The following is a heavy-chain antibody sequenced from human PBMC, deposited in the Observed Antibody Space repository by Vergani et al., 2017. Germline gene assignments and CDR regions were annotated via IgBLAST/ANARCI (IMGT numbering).Heavy chain of an antibody. D-gene: IGHD3-22*01. CDR1: GLYFSGFS. CDR3: AKSASYYDSSGYYYFDY. CDR2: ISYDGSYK. Sequence: QFRLVQSGGGVVQPGRSLTLPCVDSGLYFSGFSMEWVRQAPGKGLEWVAVISYDGSYKYYADSVKGRFTISRDNPKNTLYLQMNSLRAEDTAVYYCAKSASYYDSSGYYYFDYWGQGTLVTVSS. J-gene: IGHJ4*02. V-gene: IGHV3-30*18.